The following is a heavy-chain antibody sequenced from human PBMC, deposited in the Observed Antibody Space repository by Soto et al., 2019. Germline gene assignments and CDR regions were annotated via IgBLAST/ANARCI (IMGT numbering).Heavy chain of an antibody. D-gene: IGHD5-12*01. CDR1: GATFSSYA. CDR2: IVPTVDTS. CDR3: RVVAFPGYPDN. V-gene: IGHV1-69*14. Sequence: QVQLVQSGAEVRQPASSVKVSCKTSGATFSSYAITWVRQAPGQGLEWMGGIVPTVDTSTYAQKFQGRVTITADKFTNTVYMELSSLRSDDTAVYCVRVVAFPGYPDNWGQGTLVTVSS. J-gene: IGHJ4*02.